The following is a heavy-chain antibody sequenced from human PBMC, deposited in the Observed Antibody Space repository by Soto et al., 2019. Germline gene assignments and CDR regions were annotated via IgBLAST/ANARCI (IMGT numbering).Heavy chain of an antibody. D-gene: IGHD6-13*01. CDR3: ASSRKDYSCYGMDV. CDR1: GGTFSSYA. J-gene: IGHJ6*02. CDR2: IIPIFGTP. Sequence: QVQLVQSGAEVKKPGSSVKVSCKASGGTFSSYAISWVRQAPGQGLEWMGGIIPIFGTPNYAQKFQGRVTITAEESTSTAYMELSSLRSEDPAVYYCASSRKDYSCYGMDVWGQGTTVTVSS. V-gene: IGHV1-69*12.